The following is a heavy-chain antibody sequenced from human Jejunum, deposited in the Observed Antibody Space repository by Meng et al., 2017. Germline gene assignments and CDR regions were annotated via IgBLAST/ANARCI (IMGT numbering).Heavy chain of an antibody. CDR3: ASLVVREEGEC. J-gene: IGHJ4*02. CDR1: GFTFSSYE. Sequence: GGSLRLSCAGSGFTFSSYEMSWVRQAPGKGLEWVSYINRSGGDIKYAESVKGRFTISRDNAKHTLYLQMDSLRAEDTAVYYCASLVVREEGECWGQGTLVTVSS. CDR2: INRSGGDI. V-gene: IGHV3-48*03. D-gene: IGHD3-10*01.